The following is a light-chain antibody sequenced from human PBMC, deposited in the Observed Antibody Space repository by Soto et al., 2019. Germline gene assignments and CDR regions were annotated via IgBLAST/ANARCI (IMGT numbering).Light chain of an antibody. V-gene: IGKV1-5*01. CDR2: DAS. CDR1: QSISSW. J-gene: IGKJ3*01. Sequence: DSQMTQSPSTLSASVGDRVTITCRASQSISSWLAWYQQKPGKAPKLLIYDASSLQSGVPSRFSGSGSGTDFTLTISSLQPEDFATYYCQQAKIFPLFGPGTKVDIK. CDR3: QQAKIFPL.